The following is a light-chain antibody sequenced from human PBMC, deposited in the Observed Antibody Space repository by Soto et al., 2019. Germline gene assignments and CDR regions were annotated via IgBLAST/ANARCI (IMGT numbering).Light chain of an antibody. Sequence: SYVLTQPPSVSVSPGNTARITCGGSNIGSQSVHWYQQKPGQAPVLVVFYDRVRPSGIPERFSGSNSGNTATLTISRVEAGDEADYYCQVWDSSSDNLGVFGGGTKVTVL. J-gene: IGLJ2*01. CDR1: NIGSQS. CDR2: YDR. V-gene: IGLV3-21*04. CDR3: QVWDSSSDNLGV.